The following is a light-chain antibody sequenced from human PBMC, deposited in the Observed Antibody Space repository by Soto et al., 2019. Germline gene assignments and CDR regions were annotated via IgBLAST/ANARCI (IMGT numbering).Light chain of an antibody. J-gene: IGLJ1*01. CDR2: EVS. Sequence: QSVLTQPPSASGSPGQSVTISCTGTSSDVGGYNYVSWYQQHPGKAPKLMIYEVSKRPSGVPDRFSGSKSGNTASLTVSGLDHEVEADYYCSSYAGRNNYVIGTGTNVXVL. V-gene: IGLV2-8*01. CDR1: SSDVGGYNY. CDR3: SSYAGRNNYV.